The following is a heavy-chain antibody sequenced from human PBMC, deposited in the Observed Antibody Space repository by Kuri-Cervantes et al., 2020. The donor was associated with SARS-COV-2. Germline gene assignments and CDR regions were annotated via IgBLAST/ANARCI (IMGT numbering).Heavy chain of an antibody. CDR1: GFTFSNAW. J-gene: IGHJ4*02. D-gene: IGHD6-19*01. Sequence: GESLKISCAASGFTFSNAWMNWVRQAPGKGLEWVSRINSDGSSTSYADSVKGRFTISRDNAKNTLYLQMNSLRAEDTAVYYCARGTVAGLDYFDYWGQGTLVTVSS. CDR3: ARGTVAGLDYFDY. V-gene: IGHV3-74*01. CDR2: INSDGSST.